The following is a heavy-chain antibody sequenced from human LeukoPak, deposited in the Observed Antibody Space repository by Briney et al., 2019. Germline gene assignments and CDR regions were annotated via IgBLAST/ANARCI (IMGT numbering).Heavy chain of an antibody. D-gene: IGHD6-13*01. V-gene: IGHV3-30-3*01. CDR1: GFTFSTYA. CDR3: ARDPSSWFFDY. CDR2: ISYDGSHK. Sequence: PGGSLRLSCAASGFTFSTYAMHWVRQAPGKGLEWVAVISYDGSHKYYADSVKGRFTISRDNSKNTLYLQMNSLRAEDTAVYFCARDPSSWFFDYWGQGTLVTVPS. J-gene: IGHJ4*02.